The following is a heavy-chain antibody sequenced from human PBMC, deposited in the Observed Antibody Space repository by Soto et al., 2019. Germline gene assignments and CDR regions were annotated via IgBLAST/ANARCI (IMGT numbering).Heavy chain of an antibody. CDR3: VREFAPGSPNYDY. CDR2: LTRSGTT. V-gene: IGHV3-23*01. J-gene: IGHJ4*02. CDR1: GFTFSSYA. D-gene: IGHD3-10*01. Sequence: GGSLRLSCAASGFTFSSYAMGWVRQAPGKGLEWVSTLTRSGTTPYAESVRGRFTISRDNSKNTLYLQMDDLRAEDTAVYYCVREFAPGSPNYDYWGLRTLVTVSS.